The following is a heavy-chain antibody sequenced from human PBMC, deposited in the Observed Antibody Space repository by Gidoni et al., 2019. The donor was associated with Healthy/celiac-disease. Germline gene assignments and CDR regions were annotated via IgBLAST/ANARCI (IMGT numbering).Heavy chain of an antibody. J-gene: IGHJ4*02. D-gene: IGHD2-2*01. V-gene: IGHV3-30-3*01. CDR1: GFTFSSYA. CDR3: AKEGVVPVLDY. Sequence: QVQLVESGGGVVQPGRSLRLSCAASGFTFSSYAMHWVRQAPGKGLEWVAVISYDGSNKYYADSVKGRFTISRDNSKNTLYLQMNSLRAEDTAVYYCAKEGVVPVLDYWGQGTLVTVSS. CDR2: ISYDGSNK.